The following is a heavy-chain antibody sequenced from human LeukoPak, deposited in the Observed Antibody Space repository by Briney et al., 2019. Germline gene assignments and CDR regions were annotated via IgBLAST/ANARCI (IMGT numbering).Heavy chain of an antibody. D-gene: IGHD2-15*01. CDR2: INPNSGDT. CDR1: GYTFIGYY. J-gene: IGHJ1*01. V-gene: IGHV1-2*02. CDR3: ARDADCSGENCYEYFRH. Sequence: ASVKVSCKASGYTFIGYYMYWVRQAPGQGLEWMGWINPNSGDTRSTQKFQGRVTMTRDTSINTAYMELRSLRSDDTAVYYCARDADCSGENCYEYFRHWGQGTLVTVSP.